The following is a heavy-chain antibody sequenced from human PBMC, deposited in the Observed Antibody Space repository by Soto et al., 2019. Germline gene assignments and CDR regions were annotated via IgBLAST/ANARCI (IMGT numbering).Heavy chain of an antibody. V-gene: IGHV1-69*06. D-gene: IGHD3-22*01. J-gene: IGHJ4*02. Sequence: SVKVSFKASGGTFSSYAISWVRQAPGQGLEWMGGIIPIFGTANYAQKFQGRVTITADKSTSTAYMELSSLRSEDTAVYYCARRAAYYYDSSGYNHDFDYWGQGTLVTVSS. CDR3: ARRAAYYYDSSGYNHDFDY. CDR2: IIPIFGTA. CDR1: GGTFSSYA.